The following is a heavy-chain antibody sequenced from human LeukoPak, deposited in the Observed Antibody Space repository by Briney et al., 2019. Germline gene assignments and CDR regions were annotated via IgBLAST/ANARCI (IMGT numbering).Heavy chain of an antibody. CDR3: ARGGPAAGRFDY. CDR2: ISGSDGST. CDR1: GFTFSSYA. J-gene: IGHJ4*02. D-gene: IGHD6-13*01. Sequence: GGSLRLSCAASGFTFSSYAMSWVRQAPGKGLEWVSAISGSDGSTYYADSVKGRFTISRDSSKNTLYLQMNSLRAEDTAVYYCARGGPAAGRFDYWGQGTLVTVSS. V-gene: IGHV3-23*01.